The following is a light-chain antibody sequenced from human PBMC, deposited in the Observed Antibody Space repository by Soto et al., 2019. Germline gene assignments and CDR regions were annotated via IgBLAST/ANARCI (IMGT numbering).Light chain of an antibody. V-gene: IGLV2-14*01. Sequence: QSVLTQPASVSGSPGQSITISCTGTSSDVGGYNHVSWYQQYPGKAPKLMIYDVSNRPSGVSNRFSGSKSGNTASLTISGLQAEDEADYYCCSFTSSSTLVFGGGTQLTVL. CDR2: DVS. CDR1: SSDVGGYNH. J-gene: IGLJ2*01. CDR3: CSFTSSSTLV.